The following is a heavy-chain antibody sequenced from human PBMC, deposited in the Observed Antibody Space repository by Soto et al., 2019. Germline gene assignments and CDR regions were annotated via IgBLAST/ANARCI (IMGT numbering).Heavy chain of an antibody. CDR2: IDPSDSYT. V-gene: IGHV5-10-1*01. J-gene: IGHJ6*02. CDR3: ARSNYYDSSGYYYSLYSYGMDV. Sequence: GESLKISCKGSGYSFTSYWISWVRQMLGKGLEWMGRIDPSDSYTNYSPSFQGHVTISADKSISTAYLQWSSLKASDTAMYYCARSNYYDSSGYYYSLYSYGMDVWGQGTTVTVSS. D-gene: IGHD3-22*01. CDR1: GYSFTSYW.